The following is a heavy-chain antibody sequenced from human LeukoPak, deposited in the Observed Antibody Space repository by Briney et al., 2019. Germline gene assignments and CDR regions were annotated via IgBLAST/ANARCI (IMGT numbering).Heavy chain of an antibody. J-gene: IGHJ6*03. Sequence: PGGSLRLSCAASGFTFSSYSMNWVRQAPGKGLEWVSYISSSSSTIYYADSVKGRFTISRDNAKNSLYLQMNSLRAEDTAVYYCASEGYHSYYYMDVWGKGTTVTVSS. CDR1: GFTFSSYS. CDR2: ISSSSSTI. CDR3: ASEGYHSYYYMDV. D-gene: IGHD2-15*01. V-gene: IGHV3-48*01.